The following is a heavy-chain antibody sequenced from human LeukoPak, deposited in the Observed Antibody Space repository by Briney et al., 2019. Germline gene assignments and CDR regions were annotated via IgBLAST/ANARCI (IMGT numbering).Heavy chain of an antibody. Sequence: SETLSLTCAVDGGSLSGYFWSWIRQPPGKGLEWIGEINVDGSINYNPSLKSRVTISADTSKIQFSLELTSVVAADTAVFYCARARSTVTTYFDSWGQGTLVIVSS. V-gene: IGHV4-34*01. CDR2: INVDGSI. CDR1: GGSLSGYF. D-gene: IGHD4-17*01. CDR3: ARARSTVTTYFDS. J-gene: IGHJ4*02.